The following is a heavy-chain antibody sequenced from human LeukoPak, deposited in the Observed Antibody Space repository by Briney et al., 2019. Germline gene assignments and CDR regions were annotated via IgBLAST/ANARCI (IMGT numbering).Heavy chain of an antibody. CDR3: AKGPYYYGSGSRLMGYFDY. Sequence: PGRSLRLSCAASGSTFDDYAVHWVRQAPGKGLEWVSGISWNSGSIGYADSVKGRFTISRDNAKNSLYLQMNSLRAEDTALYYCAKGPYYYGSGSRLMGYFDYWGQGTLVTVSS. J-gene: IGHJ4*02. V-gene: IGHV3-9*01. D-gene: IGHD3-10*01. CDR1: GSTFDDYA. CDR2: ISWNSGSI.